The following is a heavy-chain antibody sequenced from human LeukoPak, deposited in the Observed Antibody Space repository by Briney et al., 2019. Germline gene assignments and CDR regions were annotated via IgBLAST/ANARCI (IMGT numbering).Heavy chain of an antibody. J-gene: IGHJ4*02. Sequence: GGSLRLSCAASGFTVSSNYMNWVRQAPGKGLEWVSIIYSGGSTYYADSVKGRFTISRDNSQNTLYLQMNSLGAEDTAVYYCARAPDSSGYFYISDYWGQGALVTVSS. V-gene: IGHV3-53*01. CDR1: GFTVSSNY. D-gene: IGHD3-22*01. CDR3: ARAPDSSGYFYISDY. CDR2: IYSGGST.